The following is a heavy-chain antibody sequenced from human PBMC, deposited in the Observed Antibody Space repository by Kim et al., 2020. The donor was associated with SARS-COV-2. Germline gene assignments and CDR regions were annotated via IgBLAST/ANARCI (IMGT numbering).Heavy chain of an antibody. J-gene: IGHJ6*02. V-gene: IGHV3-30*18. D-gene: IGHD2-2*01. CDR1: GFTFSSYG. CDR2: ISYDGSNK. CDR3: AKDLGRNARPYYYYYGMDV. Sequence: GGSLRLSCAASGFTFSSYGMHWVRQAPGKGLEWVAVISYDGSNKYYADSVKGRFTISRDNSKNTLYLQMNSLRAEDTAVYYCAKDLGRNARPYYYYYGMDVWGQGTTVTVSS.